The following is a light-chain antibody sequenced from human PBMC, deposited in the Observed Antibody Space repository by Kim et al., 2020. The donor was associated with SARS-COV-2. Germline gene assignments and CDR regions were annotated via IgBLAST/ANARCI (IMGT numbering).Light chain of an antibody. V-gene: IGLV2-14*03. CDR3: SAYTSISTLV. J-gene: IGLJ3*02. Sequence: GQSITISCTGTSSDIGGYNYVSWYQQHPGKAPKLIIYDVSNRPSGVSTRFSGSRSGNTASLTISGLQPEDEADYYCSAYTSISTLVFGGGTQLTVL. CDR1: SSDIGGYNY. CDR2: DVS.